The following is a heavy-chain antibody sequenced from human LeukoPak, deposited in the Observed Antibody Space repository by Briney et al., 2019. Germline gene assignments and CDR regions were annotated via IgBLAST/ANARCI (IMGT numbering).Heavy chain of an antibody. CDR1: GFTFSNYA. J-gene: IGHJ4*02. D-gene: IGHD3-10*01. Sequence: GGSLRLSCAASGFTFSNYAMSWVRQAPGKGLEWVSAISGSGAGTYYADSVEGRFTISRDSSKNTVYLHMNSLRAEDTAVYYCAKCPVEGFYYGSATYAYYFDYWGQGTLVTVSS. V-gene: IGHV3-23*01. CDR2: ISGSGAGT. CDR3: AKCPVEGFYYGSATYAYYFDY.